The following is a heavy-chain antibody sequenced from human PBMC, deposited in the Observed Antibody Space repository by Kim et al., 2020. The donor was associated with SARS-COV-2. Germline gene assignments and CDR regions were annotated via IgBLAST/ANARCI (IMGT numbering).Heavy chain of an antibody. CDR2: IYYSGST. V-gene: IGHV4-61*01. D-gene: IGHD1-26*01. CDR1: GGSVSSGSYY. Sequence: SETLSLTCTVSGGSVSSGSYYWSWIRQPPGKGLEWIGYIYYSGSTNYNPSLKSRVTISVDTSKNQFSLKLSSVTAADTAVYYCASTARVGEWELPFDYWGQGTLVTVSS. CDR3: ASTARVGEWELPFDY. J-gene: IGHJ4*02.